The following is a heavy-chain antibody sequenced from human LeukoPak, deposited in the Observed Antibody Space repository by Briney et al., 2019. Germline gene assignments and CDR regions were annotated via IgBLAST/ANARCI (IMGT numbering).Heavy chain of an antibody. V-gene: IGHV3-33*01. CDR3: ARDRGGLSGLREHNWFDP. J-gene: IGHJ5*02. CDR1: GFTFSSYG. D-gene: IGHD2-15*01. Sequence: PGGSLRLSCAASGFTFSSYGMHWVRQAPGKGLEWVAVIWYDGSNKYYADSVKGRFTISRDNSKNTLYLQMNSLRAEDTAVYYCARDRGGLSGLREHNWFDPWGQGTLVTVSS. CDR2: IWYDGSNK.